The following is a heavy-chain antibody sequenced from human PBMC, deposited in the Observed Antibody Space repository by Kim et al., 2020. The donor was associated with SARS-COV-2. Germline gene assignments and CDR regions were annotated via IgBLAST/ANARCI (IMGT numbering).Heavy chain of an antibody. Sequence: TNYNPSLKSRVTISVDTSKNQFSLKLSSVTAADTAVYYCARDNGSGSSVYWGQGTLVTVSS. V-gene: IGHV4-59*01. CDR3: ARDNGSGSSVY. J-gene: IGHJ4*02. D-gene: IGHD3-10*01. CDR2: T.